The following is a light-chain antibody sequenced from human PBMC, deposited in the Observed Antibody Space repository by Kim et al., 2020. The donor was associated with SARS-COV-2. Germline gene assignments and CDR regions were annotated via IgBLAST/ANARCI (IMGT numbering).Light chain of an antibody. CDR1: KLGDKY. V-gene: IGLV3-1*01. J-gene: IGLJ1*01. CDR3: QAWDSSTAHYV. CDR2: QDS. Sequence: ELTQPPSVSVSPGQTASITCSGDKLGDKYACWXQQKPGQSPVLVIYQDSKRPSGIPERFSGSNSGNTATLTISGTQAMDEADYYCQAWDSSTAHYVFGT.